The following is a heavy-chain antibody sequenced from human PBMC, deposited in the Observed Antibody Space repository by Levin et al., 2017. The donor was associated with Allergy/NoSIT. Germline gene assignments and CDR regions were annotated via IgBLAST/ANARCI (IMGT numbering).Heavy chain of an antibody. V-gene: IGHV4-34*01. J-gene: IGHJ4*02. CDR1: GGSFSGYY. CDR3: ARVGYCSGGSCGGY. D-gene: IGHD2-15*01. CDR2: INHSGST. Sequence: SETLSLTCAVYGGSFSGYYWSWIRQPPGKGLEWIGEINHSGSTNYNPSLKSRVTISVDTSKNQFSLKLSSVTAADTAVYYCARVGYCSGGSCGGYWGQGTLVTVSS.